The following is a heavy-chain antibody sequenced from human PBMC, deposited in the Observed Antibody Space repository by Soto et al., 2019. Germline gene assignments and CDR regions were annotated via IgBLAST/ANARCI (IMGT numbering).Heavy chain of an antibody. J-gene: IGHJ4*02. D-gene: IGHD3-9*01. V-gene: IGHV4-39*01. CDR3: ALTLGDDILTGYSGLGD. Sequence: SETLSLTCTVSGGSISSSSYYWGWIRQPPGKGLEWIGSIYYSGSTYYNPSLKSRVTISVDTSKNQFSLKLSSVTAADTAVYYCALTLGDDILTGYSGLGDWGQGTLVTVSS. CDR2: IYYSGST. CDR1: GGSISSSSYY.